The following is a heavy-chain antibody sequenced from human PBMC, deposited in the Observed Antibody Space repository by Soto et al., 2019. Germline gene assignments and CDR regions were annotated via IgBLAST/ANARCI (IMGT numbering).Heavy chain of an antibody. CDR3: ARDPDTYGPTDY. D-gene: IGHD3-16*01. CDR1: GFTFSSYA. J-gene: IGHJ4*02. CDR2: ISYDGSNK. V-gene: IGHV3-30-3*01. Sequence: GGSLRLSCAGSGFTFSSYAMHWVRQAPGKGLEWVAVISYDGSNKYYADSVKGRFTISRDNSKNTLYLQMNSLRAEDTAVYYCARDPDTYGPTDYWGQGTLVTVSS.